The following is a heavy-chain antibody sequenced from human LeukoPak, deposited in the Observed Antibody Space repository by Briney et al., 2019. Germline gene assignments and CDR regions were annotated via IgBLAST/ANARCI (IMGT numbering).Heavy chain of an antibody. CDR1: EYSFTSYW. J-gene: IGHJ4*02. CDR2: IWPGDSET. Sequence: GESLKISCKGSEYSFTSYWIAWVRQMPGKGLEWMGIIWPGDSETRYSPSFQGQVTISADKSISTAYLQWSSLKASDTALYYCARTGLNSRRLFFFDYWGQGSLVTVSS. V-gene: IGHV5-51*01. D-gene: IGHD3/OR15-3a*01. CDR3: ARTGLNSRRLFFFDY.